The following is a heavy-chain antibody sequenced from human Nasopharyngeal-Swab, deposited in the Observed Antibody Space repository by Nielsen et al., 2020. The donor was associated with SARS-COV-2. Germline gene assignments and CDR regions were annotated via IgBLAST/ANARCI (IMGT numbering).Heavy chain of an antibody. D-gene: IGHD3-16*01. V-gene: IGHV3-9*01. Sequence: GGSLRLSCAASGFTFDDHAMHWVRQVPGKGLEWVSGISWNGGGIGYADSVEGRFTVSRDNAKNSLYLQMNSLRAEDTAVYYCASERSSRLGEGTFDYWGQGTLVTVSS. J-gene: IGHJ4*02. CDR2: ISWNGGGI. CDR3: ASERSSRLGEGTFDY. CDR1: GFTFDDHA.